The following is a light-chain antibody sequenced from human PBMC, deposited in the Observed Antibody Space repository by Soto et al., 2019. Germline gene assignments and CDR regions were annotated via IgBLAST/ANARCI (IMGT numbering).Light chain of an antibody. Sequence: DIQMTQSPSSLSASVGDRVTITCRASQGIGNYLAWYQQKPGKVPKLLIYAASTLQSGVPSRFSGSGSGTDFTLTISSLQPEDVATYYCQKYNSALPWTFGQGTKVDIK. CDR3: QKYNSALPWT. V-gene: IGKV1-27*01. CDR1: QGIGNY. CDR2: AAS. J-gene: IGKJ1*01.